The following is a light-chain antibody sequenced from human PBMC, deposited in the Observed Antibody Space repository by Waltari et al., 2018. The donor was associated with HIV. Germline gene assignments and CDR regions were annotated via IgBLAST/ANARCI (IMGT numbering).Light chain of an antibody. J-gene: IGKJ4*01. V-gene: IGKV3-15*01. CDR3: QQYYNWPPLT. Sequence: EIVMTQSPATLSVFPGDRATLSCRASQSVSSNLAWYQQKPGQAPRPLIYGASTRATGIPARFSGRGSGTEFTLTISSLQSEDFAVYYCQQYYNWPPLTFGGGTKVEI. CDR1: QSVSSN. CDR2: GAS.